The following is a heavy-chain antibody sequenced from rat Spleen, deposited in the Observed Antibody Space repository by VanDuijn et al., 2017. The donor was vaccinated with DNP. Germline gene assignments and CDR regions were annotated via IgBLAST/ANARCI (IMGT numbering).Heavy chain of an antibody. Sequence: QVQLKESGPGLVQPSQTLSLTCTVSGFSLTSNSVSWVRQPPGKGLEWMGTMWNGGTTDYNSPLKFRLSISRDTSKNQVFLQINNLPTEDTAIYFCTRTVSYKSGYYFDHWGQGVMVTVSS. D-gene: IGHD4-3*01. CDR2: MWNGGTT. V-gene: IGHV2-1*01. J-gene: IGHJ2*01. CDR1: GFSLTSNS. CDR3: TRTVSYKSGYYFDH.